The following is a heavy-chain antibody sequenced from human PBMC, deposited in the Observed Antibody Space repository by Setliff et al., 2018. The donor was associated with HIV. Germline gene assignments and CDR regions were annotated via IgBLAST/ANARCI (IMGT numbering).Heavy chain of an antibody. CDR3: ASRVYYYDSNNFLREEGFDP. J-gene: IGHJ5*02. Sequence: SETLSLTCTVSGGSISSRNYYWAWIRQPPGKGLEYIGSIHYNEKTYYNPSLKSRVTISIDTSKNQFSLNLTSVTAADTAVYYCASRVYYYDSNNFLREEGFDPWGQGTLVTVSS. CDR1: GGSISSRNYY. D-gene: IGHD3-22*01. CDR2: IHYNEKT. V-gene: IGHV4-39*01.